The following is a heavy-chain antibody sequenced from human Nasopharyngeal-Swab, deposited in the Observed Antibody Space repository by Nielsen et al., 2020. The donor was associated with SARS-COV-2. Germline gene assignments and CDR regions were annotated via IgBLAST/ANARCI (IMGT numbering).Heavy chain of an antibody. CDR1: GGSVNSGSYY. CDR2: IYYSGST. D-gene: IGHD2-15*01. Sequence: SETLSLTCTVSGGSVNSGSYYWSWIRQPPGKGLEWIGYIYYSGSTNYNPSLKSRVTISVDTSKNQFSLKLSSVTAADTAVYYCARECSGGSCYPGFDYWGQGTLVTVSS. J-gene: IGHJ4*02. V-gene: IGHV4-61*01. CDR3: ARECSGGSCYPGFDY.